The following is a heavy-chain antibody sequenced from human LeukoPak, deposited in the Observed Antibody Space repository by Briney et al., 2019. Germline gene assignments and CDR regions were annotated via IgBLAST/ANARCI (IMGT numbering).Heavy chain of an antibody. CDR1: GYTFTSYD. CDR3: AKVPRELGAY. CDR2: MNPNSGYT. D-gene: IGHD3-16*01. Sequence: ASVKVSCKASGYTFTSYDINWVRQAPGQGLEWMGFMNPNSGYTVYAQKFQGRLTMTRDTSINTAYMELSSLRSEDTALYYCAKVPRELGAYWGQGTLVTVSS. J-gene: IGHJ4*02. V-gene: IGHV1-8*01.